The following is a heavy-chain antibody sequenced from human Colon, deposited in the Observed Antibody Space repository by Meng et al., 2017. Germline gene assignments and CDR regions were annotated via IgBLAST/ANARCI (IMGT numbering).Heavy chain of an antibody. J-gene: IGHJ3*01. D-gene: IGHD3-22*01. CDR2: LYTDGSI. CDR1: GDSITSGRYA. Sequence: SETLSLTCTISGDSITSGRYAWSWIRQPAGRGLEWIGRLYTDGSINYNPSVTGRVSISVDASESQFSLKLSSVSAADTAVYYCARMGYYDSSGYCASCGAFDLWGRGTMVTVSS. CDR3: ARMGYYDSSGYCASCGAFDL. V-gene: IGHV4-61*02.